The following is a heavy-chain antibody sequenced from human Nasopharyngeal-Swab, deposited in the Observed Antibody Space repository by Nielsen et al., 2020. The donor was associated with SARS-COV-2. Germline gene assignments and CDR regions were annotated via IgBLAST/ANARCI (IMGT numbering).Heavy chain of an antibody. D-gene: IGHD6-13*01. V-gene: IGHV3-73*01. CDR2: IRSKTHSYTT. Sequence: GESLKISCVASEFTVNDYAIHWVRQASGKGLEWVGRIRSKTHSYTTDYAASVKGRFTISRDDSKNTAYLHMNSLESEDTAVYYCSTLPIPALGADYWGQGTLVTVSS. CDR3: STLPIPALGADY. CDR1: EFTVNDYA. J-gene: IGHJ4*02.